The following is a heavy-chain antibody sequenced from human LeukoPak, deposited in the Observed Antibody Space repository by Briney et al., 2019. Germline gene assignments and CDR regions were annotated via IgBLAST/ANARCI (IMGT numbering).Heavy chain of an antibody. Sequence: GGTLRLSCAASGFTFSSYSMNWVRQAPGKGLEWVSYISSSSSTIYYADSVKGRLTISRDNAKNSLYLQMNSLIDKDTAVYYCARAGRYYYDSSGYYYDAFDIWGQGTMVTVSS. D-gene: IGHD3-22*01. V-gene: IGHV3-48*02. CDR3: ARAGRYYYDSSGYYYDAFDI. CDR2: ISSSSSTI. CDR1: GFTFSSYS. J-gene: IGHJ3*02.